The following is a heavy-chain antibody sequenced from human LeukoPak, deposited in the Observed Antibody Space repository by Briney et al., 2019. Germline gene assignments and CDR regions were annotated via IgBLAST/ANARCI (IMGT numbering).Heavy chain of an antibody. V-gene: IGHV3-30*18. J-gene: IGHJ4*02. CDR3: AKYLILYTGYEIDY. CDR1: GFTFSSYG. D-gene: IGHD5-12*01. Sequence: GGSLRLSCAASGFTFSSYGMHWVRQAPGKGLEWVAVISYDGSNKYYADSVKGRFTISRDNSKNTLYLQMNSLRAEDTAVYYCAKYLILYTGYEIDYWGQGTLVTVSS. CDR2: ISYDGSNK.